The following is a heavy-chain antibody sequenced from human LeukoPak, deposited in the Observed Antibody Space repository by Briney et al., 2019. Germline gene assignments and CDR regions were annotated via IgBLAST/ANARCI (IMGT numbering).Heavy chain of an antibody. CDR2: INPNSGGT. D-gene: IGHD6-13*01. CDR1: GYTFTAYS. V-gene: IGHV1-2*02. Sequence: ASVKVSCKASGYTFTAYSMHWVRQAPGQGLEWMGWINPNSGGTNYAQKFQGRVTMTRDTSISTAYMELSRLRSDDTAVYYCARASSSWSDFDYWGQGTLVTVSS. J-gene: IGHJ4*02. CDR3: ARASSSWSDFDY.